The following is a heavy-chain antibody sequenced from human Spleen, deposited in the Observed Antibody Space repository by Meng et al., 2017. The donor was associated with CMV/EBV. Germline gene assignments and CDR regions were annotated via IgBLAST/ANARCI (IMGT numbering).Heavy chain of an antibody. CDR3: ARTLTGYCTNGICYCNY. J-gene: IGHJ4*02. D-gene: IGHD2-8*01. V-gene: IGHV3-7*01. CDR1: GFTFNSYW. Sequence: LSLTCVASGFTFNSYWMSWVRQAPGKGLEWVANIKQDGSEKYYVDSVKGRFTISRDNAKNSLYLQMNSLRVEDTAVYYCARTLTGYCTNGICYCNYWGQGTLVTVSS. CDR2: IKQDGSEK.